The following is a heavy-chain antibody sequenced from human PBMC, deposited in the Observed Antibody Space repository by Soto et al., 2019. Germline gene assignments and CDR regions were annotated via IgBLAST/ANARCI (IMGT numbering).Heavy chain of an antibody. CDR2: IKSKTDGGTT. V-gene: IGHV3-15*07. Sequence: PGGSLRLSCAASGFTFSNAWMNWVRQAPGKGLEWVGRIKSKTDGGTTDYAAPVKGRFTISRDDSKNTLYLQMNSLKTEDTAVYYCTTDNRRPMYYYDSSGYSPYYYYGMDVWGQGTTVTVSS. D-gene: IGHD3-22*01. J-gene: IGHJ6*02. CDR1: GFTFSNAW. CDR3: TTDNRRPMYYYDSSGYSPYYYYGMDV.